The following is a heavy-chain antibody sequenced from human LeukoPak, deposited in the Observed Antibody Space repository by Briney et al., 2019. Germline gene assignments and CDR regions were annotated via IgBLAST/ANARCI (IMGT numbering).Heavy chain of an antibody. CDR1: GYTFTSYD. Sequence: ASVKVSCKASGYTFTSYDINWVRQAPGQGLEWMGWISAYNGNTNYAQKLQGRVTMTTDTSTSTAYMELRSLRSDDTAVYYCARDPWFGPYGMDVWGQGTTVTVSS. D-gene: IGHD3-10*01. J-gene: IGHJ6*02. CDR3: ARDPWFGPYGMDV. CDR2: ISAYNGNT. V-gene: IGHV1-18*01.